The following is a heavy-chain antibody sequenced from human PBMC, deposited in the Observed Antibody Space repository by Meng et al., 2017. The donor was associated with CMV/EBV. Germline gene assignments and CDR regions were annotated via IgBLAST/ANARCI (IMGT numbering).Heavy chain of an antibody. CDR1: GFTFDDYA. Sequence: GESLKISCAASGFTFDDYAMHWVRQAPGKGLEWVSLISWDGGSTYYADSVKGRFTISRDNARNSLYLQMNSLRAEDTAVFYCARGVDTAPLGMDIWGQGTTVTVSS. CDR3: ARGVDTAPLGMDI. CDR2: ISWDGGST. V-gene: IGHV3-43D*03. J-gene: IGHJ6*02. D-gene: IGHD5-18*01.